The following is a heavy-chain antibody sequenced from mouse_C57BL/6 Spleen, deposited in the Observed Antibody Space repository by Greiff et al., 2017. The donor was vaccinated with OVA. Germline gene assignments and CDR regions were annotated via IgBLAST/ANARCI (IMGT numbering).Heavy chain of an antibody. J-gene: IGHJ3*01. D-gene: IGHD2-4*01. CDR3: ARGGYYDYPLFAY. Sequence: EVHLVESGGGLVKPGGSLKLSCAASGFTFSDYGMHWVRQAPEKGLEWVAYISSGSSTIYYADTVKGRFTISRDNAKNTLFLQMTSLRSEDTAMYYCARGGYYDYPLFAYWGQGTLVTVSA. CDR1: GFTFSDYG. V-gene: IGHV5-17*01. CDR2: ISSGSSTI.